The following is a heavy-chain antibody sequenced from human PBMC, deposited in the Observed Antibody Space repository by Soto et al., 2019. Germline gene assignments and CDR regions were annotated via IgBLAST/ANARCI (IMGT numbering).Heavy chain of an antibody. CDR3: ATRATEDIVVVPAAMKDDY. V-gene: IGHV1-69*02. J-gene: IGHJ4*02. Sequence: SVKVSCKASGGTFSSYTISWVRQAPGQGLEWMGRIIPILGIANYAQKFQGRVTITADKSTSAAYMELSSLRSEDTAVYYCATRATEDIVVVPAAMKDDYWGQGTLVTVSS. CDR1: GGTFSSYT. CDR2: IIPILGIA. D-gene: IGHD2-2*01.